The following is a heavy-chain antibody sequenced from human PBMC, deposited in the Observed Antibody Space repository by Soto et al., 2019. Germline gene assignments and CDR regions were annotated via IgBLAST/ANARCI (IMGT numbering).Heavy chain of an antibody. Sequence: ASVKVSCKASGYTFTSYYMHWVRQAPGQGLEWMGIINPSGGSTSYAQKFQGRVTMTRDTSTSTVYMELSSLRSEDTAVYYCAREVPSYDILTGYNLDYWGQGTLVTVSS. CDR2: INPSGGST. J-gene: IGHJ4*02. D-gene: IGHD3-9*01. CDR3: AREVPSYDILTGYNLDY. V-gene: IGHV1-46*01. CDR1: GYTFTSYY.